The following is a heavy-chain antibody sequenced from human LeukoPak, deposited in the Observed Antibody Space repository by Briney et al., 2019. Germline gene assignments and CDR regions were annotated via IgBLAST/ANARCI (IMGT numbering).Heavy chain of an antibody. Sequence: ASVKVSCKASGYTFTGYYMHWVRQAPGQGHEWMGWINPNSGGTNYAQKFQGRVTMTRDTSISTAYMELSRLRSDDTAVYYCARVPVITMIVAVMGYYFDYWGQGTLVTVSS. CDR3: ARVPVITMIVAVMGYYFDY. D-gene: IGHD3-22*01. J-gene: IGHJ4*02. V-gene: IGHV1-2*02. CDR1: GYTFTGYY. CDR2: INPNSGGT.